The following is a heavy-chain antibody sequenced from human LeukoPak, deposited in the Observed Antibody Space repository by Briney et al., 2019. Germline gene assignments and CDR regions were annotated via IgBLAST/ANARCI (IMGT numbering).Heavy chain of an antibody. CDR2: INHSGST. Sequence: SETLSLTCAVYGGSFSGYYWSWIRQPPGKGLEWIGEINHSGSTNYNPSLKSRVTISVDTSKNQFSLKLSSVTAADTAVYYCARENTRLVDYWGQGTLVTVSS. CDR3: ARENTRLVDY. CDR1: GGSFSGYY. V-gene: IGHV4-34*01. D-gene: IGHD3-9*01. J-gene: IGHJ4*02.